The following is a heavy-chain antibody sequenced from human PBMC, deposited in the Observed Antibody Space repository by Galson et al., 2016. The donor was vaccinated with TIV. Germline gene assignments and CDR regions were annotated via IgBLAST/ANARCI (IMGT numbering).Heavy chain of an antibody. CDR1: GFTFSNYN. J-gene: IGHJ6*02. CDR2: ISSTSNYI. Sequence: SLRLSCAASGFTFSNYNMNWVRQAPGKGLEWVSSISSTSNYIYYGDPVKGRFTISRDNAEKSLHLHMNSLRAEDTAIYFCARTGNYYHYAMDVWGQGTTVTVSS. CDR3: ARTGNYYHYAMDV. V-gene: IGHV3-21*01. D-gene: IGHD7-27*01.